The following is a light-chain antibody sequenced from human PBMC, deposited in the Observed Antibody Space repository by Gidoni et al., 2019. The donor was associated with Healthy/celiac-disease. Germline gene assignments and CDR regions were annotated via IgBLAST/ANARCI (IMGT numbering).Light chain of an antibody. CDR3: CSYAGSSTLV. J-gene: IGLJ2*01. V-gene: IGLV2-23*01. CDR2: EGS. Sequence: TISCTGTSSDVGSYNLVSWYQQHPGKAPKLMIYEGSKRPLGVSNRFSGSKSGNTASLTISGLQAEDEADYYCCSYAGSSTLVFGGGTKLTVL. CDR1: SSDVGSYNL.